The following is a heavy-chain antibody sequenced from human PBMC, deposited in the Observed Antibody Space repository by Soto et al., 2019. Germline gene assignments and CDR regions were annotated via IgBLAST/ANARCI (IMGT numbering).Heavy chain of an antibody. Sequence: EVQLLESGGGLVQPGGSLRLSCAASGFTFSSYAMSWVGQAPGKRLEWVSAISGSGGSTYYADSVKGRFTISRDNSKNTLYLQMNSLRAGDTALYYCAANRGYNYYYGMDVWGQGTTVTVSS. CDR1: GFTFSSYA. CDR3: AANRGYNYYYGMDV. D-gene: IGHD3-22*01. J-gene: IGHJ6*02. CDR2: ISGSGGST. V-gene: IGHV3-23*01.